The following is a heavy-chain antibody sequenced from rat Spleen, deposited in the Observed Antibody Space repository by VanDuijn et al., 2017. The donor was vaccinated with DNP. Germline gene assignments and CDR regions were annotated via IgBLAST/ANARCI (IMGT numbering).Heavy chain of an antibody. D-gene: IGHD5-1*01. Sequence: EVQLQESGPGLVRPSQSLSLTCSVTVYSITSNFWGWIRKFPGNKMEWMGYISYSGSTSYNPSLKSRISITRDTSKNQFFLQLNSVTTDDTATYYCTREDWVLDYWGQGVMVTVSS. CDR1: VYSITSNF. CDR2: ISYSGST. CDR3: TREDWVLDY. J-gene: IGHJ2*01. V-gene: IGHV3-1*01.